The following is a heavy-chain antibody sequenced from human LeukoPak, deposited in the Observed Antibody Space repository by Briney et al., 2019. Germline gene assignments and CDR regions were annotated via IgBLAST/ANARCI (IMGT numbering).Heavy chain of an antibody. D-gene: IGHD4-17*01. Sequence: ASVEVSCKAPGYTFTSYGISWVRQAPGQGLEWMGWISAYNGSTNYAQKLQSRVTMTTDTSTSTAYMELRSLRSDDTAVYYCARVHEEYGDYSDYWGQGTLVTVSS. CDR1: GYTFTSYG. J-gene: IGHJ4*02. CDR3: ARVHEEYGDYSDY. V-gene: IGHV1-18*01. CDR2: ISAYNGST.